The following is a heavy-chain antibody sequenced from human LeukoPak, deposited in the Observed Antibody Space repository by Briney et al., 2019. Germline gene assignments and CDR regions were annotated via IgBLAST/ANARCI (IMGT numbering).Heavy chain of an antibody. V-gene: IGHV1-69*13. Sequence: VASVKVSRKASGGTFSSYAISWVRQAPGQGLEWMGGIIPIFGTANYAQKFQGRVTITADESTSTAYMELSSLRSEDTAVYYCARAAPEYCGGDCYSTYYYYGMDVWGQGTTVTVSS. CDR3: ARAAPEYCGGDCYSTYYYYGMDV. D-gene: IGHD2-21*02. J-gene: IGHJ6*02. CDR2: IIPIFGTA. CDR1: GGTFSSYA.